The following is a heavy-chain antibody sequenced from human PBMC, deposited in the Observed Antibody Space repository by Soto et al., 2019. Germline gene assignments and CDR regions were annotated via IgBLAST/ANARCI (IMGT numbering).Heavy chain of an antibody. V-gene: IGHV1-69*06. CDR1: GGTFSSYA. CDR3: ARIYRSKYDNYSDY. D-gene: IGHD4-4*01. J-gene: IGHJ4*02. Sequence: QVQLVQSGAEVKKPGSSVKVSCKASGGTFSSYAISWVRQAPGQGLEWKGGIIPIVGTANYAQKFQGRVTITADKSTSTAYMELSSLRSEDTAVYDCARIYRSKYDNYSDYWCQGTLVTVSS. CDR2: IIPIVGTA.